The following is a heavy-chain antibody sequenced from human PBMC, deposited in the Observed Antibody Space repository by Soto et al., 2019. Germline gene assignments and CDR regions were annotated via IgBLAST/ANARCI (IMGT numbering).Heavy chain of an antibody. CDR1: GANLINDDYY. CDR3: ARWVEVSLDYFDS. V-gene: IGHV4-31*11. Sequence: PSETLSLTCAVAGANLINDDYYWSWNSKKPGKDLEWIGHMHHSGRTHYNPSLKSRVAISDDTSKNQFSLYLNSVTAADTAVYYCARWVEVSLDYFDSWGQGTPVTVSS. D-gene: IGHD2-15*01. J-gene: IGHJ4*02. CDR2: MHHSGRT.